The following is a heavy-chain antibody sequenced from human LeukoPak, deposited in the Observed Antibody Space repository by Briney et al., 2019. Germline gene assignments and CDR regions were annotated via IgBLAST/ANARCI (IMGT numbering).Heavy chain of an antibody. CDR3: ARDCSGGSCYGAFDI. V-gene: IGHV4-61*01. CDR1: GGSVSSGSYY. J-gene: IGHJ3*02. D-gene: IGHD2-15*01. CDR2: IYYSGNT. Sequence: PSETLSLTCSVSGGSVSSGSYYWSWIRQPPGKGLEWIGYIYYSGNTNYNPSLKSRVTISLDTSKNQFSLKVSSVTAADTAVYYCARDCSGGSCYGAFDIWGQGTMVTVSS.